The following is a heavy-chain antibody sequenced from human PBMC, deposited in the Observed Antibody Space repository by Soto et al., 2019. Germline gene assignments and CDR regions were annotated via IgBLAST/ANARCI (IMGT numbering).Heavy chain of an antibody. V-gene: IGHV4-39*01. D-gene: IGHD3-3*01. Sequence: SETLSLTCTVSGGSISSSSYYWGWIRQPPGKGLERIGSIYYSGSTYYNPSLKIRVTISVDTSKNQFSLNLSSVTAADTAVYYCASLPLVSDFWSGPDLYYYYMDVWGKGTTVTVSS. CDR3: ASLPLVSDFWSGPDLYYYYMDV. J-gene: IGHJ6*03. CDR2: IYYSGST. CDR1: GGSISSSSYY.